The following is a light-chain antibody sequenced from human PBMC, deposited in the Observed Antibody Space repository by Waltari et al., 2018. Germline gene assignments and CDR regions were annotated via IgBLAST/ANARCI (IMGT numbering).Light chain of an antibody. Sequence: QLVLTQSPSASASLGASVKLTCPPSSGHSSKIIAWLQQLPERGPRYLRKVNSDGSHSKGDDIPDRFSGSSSGAERYLTISSLQSEDEADYYCETGGHGTWVFGGGTKLTVL. CDR2: VNSDGSH. V-gene: IGLV4-69*01. J-gene: IGLJ3*02. CDR3: ETGGHGTWV. CDR1: SGHSSKI.